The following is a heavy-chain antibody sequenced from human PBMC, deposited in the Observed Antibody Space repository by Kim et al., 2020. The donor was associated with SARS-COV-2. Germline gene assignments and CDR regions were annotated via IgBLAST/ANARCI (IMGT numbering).Heavy chain of an antibody. V-gene: IGHV3-23*01. D-gene: IGHD2-8*02. J-gene: IGHJ3*01. CDR3: AKAGRVVYAIPL. Sequence: YHAGTVKGRFTISGDNSKNTLYLQRNSLRAEDSAVYYCAKAGRVVYAIPLWGQGTMVTVSS.